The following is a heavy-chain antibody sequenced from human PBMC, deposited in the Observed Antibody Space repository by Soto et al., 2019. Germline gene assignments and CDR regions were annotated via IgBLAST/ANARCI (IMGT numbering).Heavy chain of an antibody. V-gene: IGHV4-4*02. CDR1: GGTVASSHW. Sequence: PSETLSLTCGVSGGTVASSHWWSWVRQSPGRGLEWIGNVYHTGDTNFNPSLQSRVTFSVDNSNNQFSLRLTSVTAADTPVYFCAREIVTAGGNNYFDPWGPGTPVTVSS. J-gene: IGHJ5*02. D-gene: IGHD2-21*02. CDR3: AREIVTAGGNNYFDP. CDR2: VYHTGDT.